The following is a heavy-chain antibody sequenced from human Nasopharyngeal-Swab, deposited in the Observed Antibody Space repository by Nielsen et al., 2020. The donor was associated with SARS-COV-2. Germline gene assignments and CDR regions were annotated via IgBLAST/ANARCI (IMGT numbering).Heavy chain of an antibody. V-gene: IGHV5-51*01. D-gene: IGHD3-9*01. Sequence: GESLKISCQGSGYSFTSYWIGWVRQMPGKGLEWMGIIYPGDSDTRYSQSFQGQVTISADKSISTPYLQWSSLKASDTAMYYCARLDYDILTGWGGFDPWGQGTLVTVSS. J-gene: IGHJ5*02. CDR2: IYPGDSDT. CDR3: ARLDYDILTGWGGFDP. CDR1: GYSFTSYW.